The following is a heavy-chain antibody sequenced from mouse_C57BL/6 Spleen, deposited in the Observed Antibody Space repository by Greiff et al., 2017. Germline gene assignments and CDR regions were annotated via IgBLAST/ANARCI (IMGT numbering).Heavy chain of an antibody. CDR2: INPSNGGT. J-gene: IGHJ2*01. CDR3: AREGNGPYYVDY. D-gene: IGHD2-1*01. V-gene: IGHV1-53*01. CDR1: GYTFTSYW. Sequence: QVQLQQPGPELVKPGASVKLSCKASGYTFTSYWMHWVKQRPGQGLEWLGNINPSNGGTNYNEKFKSKATLTVDEAYSTAYMHLRSRRSEDSAVYFCAREGNGPYYVDYWGQGTTLTVAS.